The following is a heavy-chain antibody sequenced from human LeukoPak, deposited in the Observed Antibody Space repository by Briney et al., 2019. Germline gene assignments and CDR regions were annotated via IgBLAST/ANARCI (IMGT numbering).Heavy chain of an antibody. D-gene: IGHD6-19*01. CDR3: ARDSTELGWYVTTQLIDY. CDR2: ISAYNGNT. Sequence: ASVKVSCKASGYTFTSYGISWVRQAPGQGLEWMGWISAYNGNTNYAQKLQGRVTMTTDTSTSTAYMELRSLRSDDTAVYYCARDSTELGWYVTTQLIDYWGQGTLVTVSS. J-gene: IGHJ4*02. V-gene: IGHV1-18*01. CDR1: GYTFTSYG.